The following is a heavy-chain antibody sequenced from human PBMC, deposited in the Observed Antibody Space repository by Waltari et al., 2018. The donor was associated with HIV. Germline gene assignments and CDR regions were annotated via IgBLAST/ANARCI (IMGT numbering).Heavy chain of an antibody. Sequence: QVQLVQFGTEVKKAGASVKVSCKTSGYTFTEYGISWVRQAPGQGLEWMGWISPYNGDANYAQKLQGRVTMTTDTSTKTAYMEVRSLRPDDTAVYYCARQGLQYSDGMDVWGHGTTVTVSS. D-gene: IGHD4-4*01. CDR3: ARQGLQYSDGMDV. CDR2: ISPYNGDA. J-gene: IGHJ6*02. CDR1: GYTFTEYG. V-gene: IGHV1-18*01.